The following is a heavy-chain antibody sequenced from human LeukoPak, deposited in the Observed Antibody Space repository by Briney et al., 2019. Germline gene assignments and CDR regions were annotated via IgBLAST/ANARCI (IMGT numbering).Heavy chain of an antibody. D-gene: IGHD3-22*01. CDR3: ARGFPPRRQYDSSGYYSYYFDY. Sequence: GASVKVSCKASGYTFNNYGIGWVRQAPGQGLEWMGWISTYNGNTNYAQKFQGRVTMTTDTSTRTAYMDLRSLRSDDTAVYYCARGFPPRRQYDSSGYYSYYFDYWGQGTLVTVSS. V-gene: IGHV1-18*01. CDR2: ISTYNGNT. CDR1: GYTFNNYG. J-gene: IGHJ4*02.